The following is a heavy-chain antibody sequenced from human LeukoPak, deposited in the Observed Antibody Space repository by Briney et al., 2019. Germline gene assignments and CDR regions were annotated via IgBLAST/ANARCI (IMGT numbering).Heavy chain of an antibody. CDR2: ISGSGGST. Sequence: GGSLRLSCAASGFTFSSYAMSWVRQAPGKGLEWVSAISGSGGSTHYADSVKGRFTISRDNSKNTLYLQMNSMRAEATAVYYCEKWDYYDSSGYYYFDYWGQGTLVTVSS. D-gene: IGHD3-22*01. CDR3: EKWDYYDSSGYYYFDY. CDR1: GFTFSSYA. J-gene: IGHJ4*02. V-gene: IGHV3-23*01.